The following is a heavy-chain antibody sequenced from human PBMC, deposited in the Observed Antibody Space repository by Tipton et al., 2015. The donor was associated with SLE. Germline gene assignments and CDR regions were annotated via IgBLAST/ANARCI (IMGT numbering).Heavy chain of an antibody. Sequence: SLRLSCAASGFTFSTYAMHWVRQAPGKGLEWVAVISYDGSNKYYADSVKGRFTISRDNSKNTLYVQMNSLRVDDTAVYYCAKGPIMYTYDRSGYEFYDWGQRTLVTVSS. CDR3: AKGPIMYTYDRSGYEFYD. J-gene: IGHJ4*02. D-gene: IGHD3-22*01. CDR1: GFTFSTYA. V-gene: IGHV3-30*04. CDR2: ISYDGSNK.